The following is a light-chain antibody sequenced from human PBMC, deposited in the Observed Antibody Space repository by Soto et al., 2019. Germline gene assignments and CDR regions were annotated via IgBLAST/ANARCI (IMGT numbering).Light chain of an antibody. J-gene: IGKJ4*01. Sequence: DIQMTQSPSSLSASVGGRFTITCRASQGISNYLAWYQQKPGKVPELLIYGASTLQSGVPSRFSGSGSGTDFTLTITSLQPEDVATYYCQKSNSASLTFGGGTKVEIK. CDR1: QGISNY. CDR2: GAS. V-gene: IGKV1-27*01. CDR3: QKSNSASLT.